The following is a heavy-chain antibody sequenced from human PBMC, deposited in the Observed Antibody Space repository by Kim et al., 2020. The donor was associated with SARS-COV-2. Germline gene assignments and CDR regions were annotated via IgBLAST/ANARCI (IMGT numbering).Heavy chain of an antibody. J-gene: IGHJ4*02. CDR3: SRGSSGSWGDD. Sequence: TRYAQKCQCRVTMTRDTSTSTVYMELSSLRSEDAAVYYCSRGSSGSWGDDWGQGTMVTVSS. D-gene: IGHD1-26*01. CDR2: T. V-gene: IGHV1-46*01.